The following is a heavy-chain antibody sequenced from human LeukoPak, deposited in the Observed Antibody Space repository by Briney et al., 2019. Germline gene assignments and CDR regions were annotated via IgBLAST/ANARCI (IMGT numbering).Heavy chain of an antibody. V-gene: IGHV3-33*08. Sequence: GRSLRLSCAASGFTFSSYDMHWVRQAPGKGPEWVAVIWFDGGNRYYADSVKGRSTISRDNSKNTLYLQLNSLRAEDTAVYYCARDSLDTQPRQTAGDIFDYWGQGTLVTVSS. CDR1: GFTFSSYD. J-gene: IGHJ4*02. CDR2: IWFDGGNR. CDR3: ARDSLDTQPRQTAGDIFDY. D-gene: IGHD6-13*01.